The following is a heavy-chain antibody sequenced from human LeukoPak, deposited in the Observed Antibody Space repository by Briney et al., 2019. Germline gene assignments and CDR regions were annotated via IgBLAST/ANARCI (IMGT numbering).Heavy chain of an antibody. CDR3: ARPSKGRYFDYIFDY. D-gene: IGHD3-9*01. J-gene: IGHJ4*02. CDR1: GGSVSNSLNY. Sequence: SETLSLTCTVSGGSVSNSLNYWGWVRPPPGKGLAWIGNTFYTGSICSNPTLKSRVTMSVDTSKNQFSLRLSSVTAADTAVYYCARPSKGRYFDYIFDYWGQGTLLTVSS. V-gene: IGHV4-39*01. CDR2: TFYTGSI.